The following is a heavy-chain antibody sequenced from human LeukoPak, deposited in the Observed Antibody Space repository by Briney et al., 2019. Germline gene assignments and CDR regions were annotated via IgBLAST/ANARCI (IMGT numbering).Heavy chain of an antibody. D-gene: IGHD3-16*01. CDR2: ISSSSSYI. J-gene: IGHJ4*02. Sequence: GGSLRLSCAASGFTFSSHAMHWVRQAPGKGLEWVSSISSSSSYIYYADSVKGRFTISRDNAKNSLYLQMNSLRAEDTAVYYCARDGRGSYLPPDYWGQGTLVTVSS. CDR3: ARDGRGSYLPPDY. CDR1: GFTFSSHA. V-gene: IGHV3-21*01.